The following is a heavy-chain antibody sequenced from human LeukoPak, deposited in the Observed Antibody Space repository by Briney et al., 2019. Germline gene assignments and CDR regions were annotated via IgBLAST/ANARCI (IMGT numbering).Heavy chain of an antibody. CDR2: INHSGST. V-gene: IGHV4-34*01. CDR3: ARESPDYDFWSGYLSPDY. D-gene: IGHD3-3*01. Sequence: SETLSLTCAVYGGSFSGYYWSWIRQPPGKGLEWIGEINHSGSTNYNPPLKSRVTISVDTSKNQFSLKLSSVTAADTAVYYCARESPDYDFWSGYLSPDYWGQGTLVTVSS. J-gene: IGHJ4*02. CDR1: GGSFSGYY.